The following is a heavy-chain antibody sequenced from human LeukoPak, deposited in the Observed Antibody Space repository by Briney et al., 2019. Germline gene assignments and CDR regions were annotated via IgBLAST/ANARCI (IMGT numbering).Heavy chain of an antibody. Sequence: PSETLSLTCTVSGGSISSSSYYWGWIRQPPGKGLEWIANVYYNGYTYYNSSLYSRFTSSADTSKNQFSLNLRSVTAADTAVYYCARLLSPGWFDPWGQGTLVTVSS. V-gene: IGHV4-39*01. CDR1: GGSISSSSYY. J-gene: IGHJ5*02. CDR2: VYYNGYT. D-gene: IGHD2/OR15-2a*01. CDR3: ARLLSPGWFDP.